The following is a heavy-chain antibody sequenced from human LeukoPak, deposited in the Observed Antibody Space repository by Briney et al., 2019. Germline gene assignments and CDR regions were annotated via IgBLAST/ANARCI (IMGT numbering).Heavy chain of an antibody. CDR2: ISYDGSNK. Sequence: PGRSLRLSCAASGFTFSSYGMHWVRQAPGEGLEWVAVISYDGSNKYYADSVKGRFTISRDNSKNTLYLQMNSLRAEDTAVYYCAKDWHSSGWYYFDYWGQGTLVTVSS. CDR1: GFTFSSYG. CDR3: AKDWHSSGWYYFDY. V-gene: IGHV3-30*18. D-gene: IGHD6-19*01. J-gene: IGHJ4*02.